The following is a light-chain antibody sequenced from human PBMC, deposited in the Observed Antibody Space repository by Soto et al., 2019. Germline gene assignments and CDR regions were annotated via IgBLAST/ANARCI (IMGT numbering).Light chain of an antibody. J-gene: IGKJ1*01. CDR2: KAS. CDR3: QQYNTYST. V-gene: IGKV1-5*03. Sequence: DIQMTQSPSTLSASVGDRVTITCRASQRINSWLAWYQQKPGKAPKLLIYKASSLQSGVPSRFSGSGSGTEFTLTISSLQPDDFATHYCQQYNTYSTFGQGTKVEIK. CDR1: QRINSW.